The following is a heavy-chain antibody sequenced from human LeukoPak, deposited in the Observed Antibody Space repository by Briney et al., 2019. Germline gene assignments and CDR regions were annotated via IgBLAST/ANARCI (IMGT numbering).Heavy chain of an antibody. CDR3: ARDKWEVVAVKNYYYGMDV. CDR1: GYTFTSYY. D-gene: IGHD3-22*01. CDR2: INPSVDST. V-gene: IGHV1-46*01. Sequence: ASVKVSCKASGYTFTSYYMHWVRQAPGQGLEWMGIINPSVDSTSYAQKFQGRVTMTRDTSTSTVYMELSSLRSEDTAVYYCARDKWEVVAVKNYYYGMDVWGQGTTVTVSS. J-gene: IGHJ6*02.